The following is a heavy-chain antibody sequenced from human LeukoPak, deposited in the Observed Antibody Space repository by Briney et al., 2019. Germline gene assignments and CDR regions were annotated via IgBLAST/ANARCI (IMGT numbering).Heavy chain of an antibody. D-gene: IGHD3-16*01. Sequence: GGALRLSCTASGFTFGDYAMSWFRQAPGRGLEWVGFIRSKAYGGTTEYAASVKGRFTISRDDSKSIAYLQMNSLKTEDTAVYYCTRAVMITFGGVTYWGQGTLVTVSS. V-gene: IGHV3-49*03. J-gene: IGHJ4*02. CDR3: TRAVMITFGGVTY. CDR2: IRSKAYGGTT. CDR1: GFTFGDYA.